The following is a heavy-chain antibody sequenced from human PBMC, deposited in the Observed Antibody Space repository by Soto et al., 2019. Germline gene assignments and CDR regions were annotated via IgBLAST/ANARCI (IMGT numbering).Heavy chain of an antibody. V-gene: IGHV3-23*01. CDR2: ISGSGGST. CDR1: GFTFSSYA. D-gene: IGHD2-2*01. Sequence: PGGSLRLSCAASGFTFSSYAMSWVRQAPGKGLEWVSAISGSGGSTYYADSVKGRFTISRDNSKNTLYLQMNSLGAEDTAVYYCAKRGGSTSWPFDYWGQGTLVTVSS. CDR3: AKRGGSTSWPFDY. J-gene: IGHJ4*02.